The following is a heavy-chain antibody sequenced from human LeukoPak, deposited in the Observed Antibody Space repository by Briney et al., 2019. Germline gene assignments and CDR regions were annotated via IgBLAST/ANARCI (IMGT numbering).Heavy chain of an antibody. J-gene: IGHJ4*02. Sequence: ASVKVSCKASGYTFTGYYLHWVRQAPGQGLAWMGWINPNSGGTNYAQKFQGRVTMTRDTSISTAYMELSSLRSEDTAVYYCARDSESSSWTSNDYWGQGTLVTVSS. CDR2: INPNSGGT. V-gene: IGHV1-2*02. CDR1: GYTFTGYY. D-gene: IGHD6-13*01. CDR3: ARDSESSSWTSNDY.